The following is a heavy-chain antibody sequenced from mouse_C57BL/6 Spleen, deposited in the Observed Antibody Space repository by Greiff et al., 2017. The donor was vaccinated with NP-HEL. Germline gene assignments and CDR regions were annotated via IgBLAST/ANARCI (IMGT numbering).Heavy chain of an antibody. J-gene: IGHJ1*03. CDR3: ARPHYYGSSYPWYFDV. D-gene: IGHD1-1*01. CDR1: GVDFSRYW. V-gene: IGHV4-1*01. Sequence: EASGVDFSRYWMSWVRRAPGKGLEWIGEINPDSSTINYAPSLKDKFIISRDNAKNTLYLQMSKVRSEDTALYYCARPHYYGSSYPWYFDVWGTGTTVTVSS. CDR2: INPDSSTI.